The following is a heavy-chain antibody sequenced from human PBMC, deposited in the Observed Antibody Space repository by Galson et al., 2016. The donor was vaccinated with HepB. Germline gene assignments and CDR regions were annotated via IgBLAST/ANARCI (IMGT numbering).Heavy chain of an antibody. Sequence: SLRLSCAAYGFTFSSYGMHWVRQAPGKGLEWVAVISYDGSDKYYADSVKGRFTISRDNSKNTLYLHMSSLRAEDTAVYYFAKDVWRRSGTDYYGMDVWGQGTTVTVSS. J-gene: IGHJ6*02. CDR3: AKDVWRRSGTDYYGMDV. D-gene: IGHD1-1*01. V-gene: IGHV3-30*18. CDR2: ISYDGSDK. CDR1: GFTFSSYG.